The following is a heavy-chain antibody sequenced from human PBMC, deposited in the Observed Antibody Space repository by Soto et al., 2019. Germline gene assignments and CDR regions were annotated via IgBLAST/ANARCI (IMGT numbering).Heavy chain of an antibody. CDR3: AHRRIVGTSNWFDP. J-gene: IGHJ5*02. CDR1: GFSLSTSGVG. CDR2: IYWDDVQ. Sequence: QITLKESGPTLVKPTQTLTLTCTFSGFSLSTSGVGVGWIRQPPGKALEWLALIYWDDVQRYSPALKSRLSVTKYTSKNQVVLTMTSMDPVDTATYYCAHRRIVGTSNWFDPWGQGTLVTVSS. V-gene: IGHV2-5*02. D-gene: IGHD2-21*01.